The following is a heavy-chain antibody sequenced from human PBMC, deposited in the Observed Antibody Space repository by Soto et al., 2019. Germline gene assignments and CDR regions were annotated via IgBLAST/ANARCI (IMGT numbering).Heavy chain of an antibody. Sequence: PGESLKISYKGSGYSFTSYWISWVRQMPGKGLEWMGRIDPSDSYTNYSPSFQGHVTISADKSISTAYLQWSSLKASDTAMYYCARPNHYYGSGSMTDYWGQGTLVTVSS. D-gene: IGHD3-10*01. J-gene: IGHJ4*02. CDR2: IDPSDSYT. V-gene: IGHV5-10-1*01. CDR1: GYSFTSYW. CDR3: ARPNHYYGSGSMTDY.